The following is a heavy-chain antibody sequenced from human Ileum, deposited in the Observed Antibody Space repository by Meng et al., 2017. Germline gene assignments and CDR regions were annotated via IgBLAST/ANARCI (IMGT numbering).Heavy chain of an antibody. V-gene: IGHV3-48*03. J-gene: IGHJ4*02. CDR1: GFTFSSYE. D-gene: IGHD7-27*01. Sequence: GESLKISCAASGFTFSSYEINWVRQAPGKGLEWVSYISSSGSTIYYADSVKGRFTISRDNAKNSLYLQMNNLRAEDTAVYYCARDLADWGGRWGQGTLVTVSS. CDR2: ISSSGSTI. CDR3: ARDLADWGGR.